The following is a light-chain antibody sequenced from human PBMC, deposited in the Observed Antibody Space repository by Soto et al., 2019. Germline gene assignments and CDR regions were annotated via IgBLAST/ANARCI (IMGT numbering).Light chain of an antibody. CDR1: QSVDTY. Sequence: EIVLTQSPATLSLSPGERATLSCRASQSVDTYVAWYQQKPGQAPRLLIYDASNRATGIPVRFSGSGSGTDFTLTISSLEPEDFAVYYCQQRSKWPPLTFGQGTRLETK. V-gene: IGKV3-11*01. CDR2: DAS. CDR3: QQRSKWPPLT. J-gene: IGKJ5*01.